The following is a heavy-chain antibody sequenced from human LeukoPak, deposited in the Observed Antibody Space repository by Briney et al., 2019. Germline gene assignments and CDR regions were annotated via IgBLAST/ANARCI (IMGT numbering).Heavy chain of an antibody. CDR2: IYYSGST. CDR1: GGSISSSSYY. CDR3: ARHSESYDYVWGSYRLLFDY. D-gene: IGHD3-16*02. J-gene: IGHJ4*02. Sequence: SETLSLTCTVSGGSISSSSYYWGWIRQPPGKGLEWIGSIYYSGSTYYNPSLKSRVTISVGTSKNQFSLKLSSVTAADTAVYYCARHSESYDYVWGSYRLLFDYWGQGTLVTVSS. V-gene: IGHV4-39*01.